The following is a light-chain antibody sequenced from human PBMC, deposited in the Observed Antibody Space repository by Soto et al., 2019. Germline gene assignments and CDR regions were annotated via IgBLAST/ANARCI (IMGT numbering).Light chain of an antibody. Sequence: EIVLTQSPGTLSLSPGERATLSCRASQSVSSNYLAWYQQKPGQAPRLLIYGASRGAAGIPDRFSGSASGTDFTLTISRLEPEDFAVYFCQQYGRSPMFTFGQGTKLEIK. CDR3: QQYGRSPMFT. J-gene: IGKJ2*01. V-gene: IGKV3-20*01. CDR1: QSVSSNY. CDR2: GAS.